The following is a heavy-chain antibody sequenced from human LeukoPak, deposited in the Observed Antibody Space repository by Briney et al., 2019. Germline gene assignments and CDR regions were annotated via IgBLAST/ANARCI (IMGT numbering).Heavy chain of an antibody. CDR2: ISSDGGST. D-gene: IGHD3-22*01. Sequence: GSLRLSCAASGFTVSSTYMSWVRQAPGKGLEYVSAISSDGGSTYYSNSVKGRFTISRDNSKNTLYLQMGSLRAEDMAVYYCATSDSYWGQGTLVTVSS. V-gene: IGHV3-64*01. CDR1: GFTVSSTY. J-gene: IGHJ4*02. CDR3: ATSDSY.